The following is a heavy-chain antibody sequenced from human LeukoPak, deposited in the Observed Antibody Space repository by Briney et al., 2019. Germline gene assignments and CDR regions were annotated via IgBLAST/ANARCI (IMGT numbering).Heavy chain of an antibody. Sequence: GGSLRLSCAASGFTFDDYAMHWVRQAPGKGLEWVSGISWDSGAIQYADSVKGRFSISRDNAKKSVFLQMNRLRGEDTAFYYCVKDIAAVGTRFLYFDKWGQGTLVTVSS. J-gene: IGHJ4*02. CDR2: ISWDSGAI. CDR3: VKDIAAVGTRFLYFDK. D-gene: IGHD6-13*01. V-gene: IGHV3-9*01. CDR1: GFTFDDYA.